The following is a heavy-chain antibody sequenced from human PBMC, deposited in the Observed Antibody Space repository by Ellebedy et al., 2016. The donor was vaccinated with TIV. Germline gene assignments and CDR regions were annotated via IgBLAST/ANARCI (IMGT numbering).Heavy chain of an antibody. J-gene: IGHJ5*02. CDR3: ARDARFIDQQHNWFDP. CDR2: ISSSGSTI. D-gene: IGHD2-2*01. Sequence: GGSLRLSCAASGFTFSDYYMIWIRRAPGKGLEWVSYISSSGSTIYYADSVKGRFTISRDNAKNSLSLLMNSLRAEDTAVYYCARDARFIDQQHNWFDPWGQGTLVTVSS. CDR1: GFTFSDYY. V-gene: IGHV3-11*01.